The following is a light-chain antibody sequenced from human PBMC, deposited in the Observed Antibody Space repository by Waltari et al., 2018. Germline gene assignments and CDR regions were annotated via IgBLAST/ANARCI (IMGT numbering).Light chain of an antibody. J-gene: IGKJ3*01. CDR3: QQRSDWPPFT. V-gene: IGKV3-11*01. CDR1: QNIQTF. CDR2: DSF. Sequence: EIVLTQSPVTLSLSPGERATLSCRASQNIQTFLAWYQHRPGQPPRLLIYDSFYRATGIPARFSGSESETDFTLTISSLEPEDFAVYCCQQRSDWPPFTFGPGSRVDI.